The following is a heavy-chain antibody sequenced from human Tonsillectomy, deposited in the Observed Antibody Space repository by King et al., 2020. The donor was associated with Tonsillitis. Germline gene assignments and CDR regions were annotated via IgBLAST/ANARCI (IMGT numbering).Heavy chain of an antibody. CDR3: ARSDYGDYFPVDY. CDR1: GGSFSGYY. V-gene: IGHV4-34*01. J-gene: IGHJ4*02. CDR2: INHSGST. D-gene: IGHD4-17*01. Sequence: VQLQQWGAGLLKPSETLSLTCAVYGGSFSGYYWSWIRQSPGRGLEWIGEINHSGSTNYNPSLKSRVTILAATSKNQFSLKLSSVTAADTAVYYCARSDYGDYFPVDYWGQGTLVTVSS.